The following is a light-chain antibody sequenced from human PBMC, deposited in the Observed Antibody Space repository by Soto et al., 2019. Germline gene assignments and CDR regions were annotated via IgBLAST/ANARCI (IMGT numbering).Light chain of an antibody. CDR3: CSYAGNSLWV. V-gene: IGLV2-11*01. Sequence: QSALTQPRSVSGSPGQSVTISCTGTSSDVGGYNYVSWYQQHPGKAPKLMIYDVSKWPSGVPDRFSGSKSGNTASLTISGLQPEDEADHYCCSYAGNSLWVFGGGTKLTVL. CDR1: SSDVGGYNY. CDR2: DVS. J-gene: IGLJ3*02.